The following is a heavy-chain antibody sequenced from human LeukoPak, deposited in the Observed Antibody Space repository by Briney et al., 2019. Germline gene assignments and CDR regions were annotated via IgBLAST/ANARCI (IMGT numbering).Heavy chain of an antibody. CDR2: INPSGGST. CDR3: ARDYVASSTSAWSYYYLDV. V-gene: IGHV1-46*01. J-gene: IGHJ6*03. Sequence: GASVKVSCKASGYTFTSYYMHWVRQAPGQGLEWMGIINPSGGSTSYAQKFQGRVTMTRDTSTSTVYMELSSLRSEDTAVYYCARDYVASSTSAWSYYYLDVWGKGTTVTVSS. CDR1: GYTFTSYY. D-gene: IGHD2-2*01.